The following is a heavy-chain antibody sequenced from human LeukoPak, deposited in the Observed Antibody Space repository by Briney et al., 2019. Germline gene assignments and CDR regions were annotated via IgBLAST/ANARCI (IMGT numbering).Heavy chain of an antibody. V-gene: IGHV3-23*01. CDR2: ISGSGGST. D-gene: IGHD6-13*01. CDR3: AKDVDLRSSSWYYFDY. J-gene: IGHJ4*02. CDR1: GFTFSSYA. Sequence: GGSLRLSCAASGFTFSSYAMSWVRQAPGKGLEWVSAISGSGGSTYYADSVKGRFTISRDNSKNTLYLQMNSLRAEDTAVYYCAKDVDLRSSSWYYFDYWGQGTLVTVSS.